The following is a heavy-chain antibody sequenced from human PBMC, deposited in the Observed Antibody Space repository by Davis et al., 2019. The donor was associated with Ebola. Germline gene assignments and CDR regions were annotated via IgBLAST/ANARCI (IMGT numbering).Heavy chain of an antibody. J-gene: IGHJ4*02. V-gene: IGHV4-34*01. CDR2: INHSGST. Sequence: SETLSLTCAVYGGSFSGYYWSWNRQPPGHGLEWIGEINHSGSTNYNPSLKSRVTISVDTSKNQFSLKLSSVTAADTAVYYCARREVGGIAVFDYWGQGTLVTVSS. CDR1: GGSFSGYY. CDR3: ARREVGGIAVFDY. D-gene: IGHD6-19*01.